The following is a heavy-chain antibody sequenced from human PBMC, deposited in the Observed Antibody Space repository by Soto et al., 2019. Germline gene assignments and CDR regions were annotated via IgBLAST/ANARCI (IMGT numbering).Heavy chain of an antibody. Sequence: QVQLVQSGAEVKKPGASVKVSCKASGYTFINYYMHWVRQAPGQGLDRMGIINPNGGSTTYAQKFQGRVTLTRDTSTNTVKQELSSLRSEDTAVYYCAREKWLVRRNDPFDIWGQGTMVTVSS. CDR2: INPNGGST. CDR3: AREKWLVRRNDPFDI. V-gene: IGHV1-46*01. J-gene: IGHJ3*02. CDR1: GYTFINYY. D-gene: IGHD6-19*01.